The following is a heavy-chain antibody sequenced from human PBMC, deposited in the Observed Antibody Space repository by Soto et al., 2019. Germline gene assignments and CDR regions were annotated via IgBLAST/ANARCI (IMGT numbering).Heavy chain of an antibody. D-gene: IGHD1-26*01. Sequence: SETLSLTCTVSGGSINNRSYYWGWIRQPPGKGLEWIGTLYYSGSIYYNPSLKSRVTISVDTSKNQLSLELSPVTAADTALYYCARLYGGSYFDSWSQGTLVT. CDR2: LYYSGSI. CDR1: GGSINNRSYY. J-gene: IGHJ4*02. CDR3: ARLYGGSYFDS. V-gene: IGHV4-39*01.